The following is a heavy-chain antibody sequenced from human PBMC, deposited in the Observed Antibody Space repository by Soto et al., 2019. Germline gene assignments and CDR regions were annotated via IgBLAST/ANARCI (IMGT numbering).Heavy chain of an antibody. CDR3: ARWDYYPAMDA. CDR1: GGSVSSSGSH. V-gene: IGHV4-61*08. J-gene: IGHJ6*02. CDR2: MTNAGST. Sequence: QVQLQESGPGLVRPSETLSLTCIVSGGSVSSSGSHWNWIRQPPGKGLEWIGYMTNAGSTKYNPSLESRVTTSLDTSKNEFSLKLTSVTAADTAVYYCARWDYYPAMDAWGQGTTVAVSS.